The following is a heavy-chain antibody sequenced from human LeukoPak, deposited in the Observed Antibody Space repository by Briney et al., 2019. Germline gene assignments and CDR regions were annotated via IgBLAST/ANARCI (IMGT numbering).Heavy chain of an antibody. CDR1: GGSISSSSYY. D-gene: IGHD3-10*01. CDR2: IYYSGST. CDR3: ARDMMVRGVITDNWFDP. Sequence: SETLSLTCTVSGGSISSSSYYWGWIRQPPGKGLEWIGSIYYSGSTYYNPSLKSRVTISVDTSKNQFSLKLSSVTAADTAVYYCARDMMVRGVITDNWFDPWGQGTLVTVSS. V-gene: IGHV4-39*07. J-gene: IGHJ5*02.